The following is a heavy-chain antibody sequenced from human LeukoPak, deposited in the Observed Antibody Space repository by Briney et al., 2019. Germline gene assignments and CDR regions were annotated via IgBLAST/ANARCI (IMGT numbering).Heavy chain of an antibody. V-gene: IGHV4-59*01. CDR1: GGSISSYY. D-gene: IGHD3-3*01. CDR2: IYYSGST. Sequence: SETLSLTCTVSGGSISSYYWSWIRQPPGKGLEWIGYIYYSGSTNYNPSLKSRVTISVDTSKSQFSLKLSSVTAADTAVYYCARGYYDFWSGYYPNWFDPWGQGTLVTVSS. J-gene: IGHJ5*02. CDR3: ARGYYDFWSGYYPNWFDP.